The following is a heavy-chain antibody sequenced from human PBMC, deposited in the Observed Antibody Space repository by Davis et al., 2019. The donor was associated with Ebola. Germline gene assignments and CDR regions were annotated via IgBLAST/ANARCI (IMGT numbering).Heavy chain of an antibody. D-gene: IGHD3-3*01. V-gene: IGHV3-11*04. CDR1: GFTFSDYY. J-gene: IGHJ6*02. CDR3: ARILGVYYYYGMDV. Sequence: GESLKISCAASGFTFSDYYMSWIRQAPGKGLEWVSYISSSGSTIYYADSVKGRFTISRDNAKNSLYLQMNSLRAEDTAVYYCARILGVYYYYGMDVWGQGTTVTVSS. CDR2: ISSSGSTI.